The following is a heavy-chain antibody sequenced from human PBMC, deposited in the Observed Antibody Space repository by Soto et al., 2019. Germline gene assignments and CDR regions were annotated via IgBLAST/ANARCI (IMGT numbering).Heavy chain of an antibody. V-gene: IGHV4-39*01. Sequence: PSETLSLTCIVSGDSISSGSHSWGWIRQPPGKGLEWIGSIYYTGNTQYNPSLKSRVTISVDTSINQFSLRLNSVTDADTAVYYCVSHDGYNTSPGRMDAWGKGTMVTVSS. CDR3: VSHDGYNTSPGRMDA. CDR2: IYYTGNT. J-gene: IGHJ6*04. CDR1: GDSISSGSHS. D-gene: IGHD2-21*02.